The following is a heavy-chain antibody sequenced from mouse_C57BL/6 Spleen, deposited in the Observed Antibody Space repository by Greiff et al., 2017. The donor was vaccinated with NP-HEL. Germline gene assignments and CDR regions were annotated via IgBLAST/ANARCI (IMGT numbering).Heavy chain of an antibody. CDR1: GYTFTSYW. CDR2: IYPGSGST. Sequence: QVQLQQPGAELVKPGASVKMSCKASGYTFTSYWITWVKQRPGQGLEWIGDIYPGSGSTNYNEKFKSKATLTVDTSSSTAYMQLSSLTSEDSAVYYCAREGYGSSPLFDYWGQGTTLTVSS. CDR3: AREGYGSSPLFDY. V-gene: IGHV1-55*01. D-gene: IGHD1-1*01. J-gene: IGHJ2*01.